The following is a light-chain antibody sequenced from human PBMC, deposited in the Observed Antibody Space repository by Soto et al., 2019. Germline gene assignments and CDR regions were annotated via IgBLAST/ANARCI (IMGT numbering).Light chain of an antibody. Sequence: DIQMTQSPSTLSASVGDRVTITCRASQSISSWLAWYQQKPGKAPKLLIYDASSLESGVPSRFSGSGSATEFTLTISSLQPDDFATYYCQQYYTYPWTFGQGTKVDIK. CDR1: QSISSW. CDR3: QQYYTYPWT. CDR2: DAS. J-gene: IGKJ1*01. V-gene: IGKV1-5*01.